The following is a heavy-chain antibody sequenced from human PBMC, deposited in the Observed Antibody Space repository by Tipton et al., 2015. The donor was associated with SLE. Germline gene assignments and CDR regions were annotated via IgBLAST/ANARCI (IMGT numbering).Heavy chain of an antibody. CDR1: GFTFSSYA. Sequence: SLRLSCAASGFTFSSYAMSWVRQAPGKGLEWVSVIYSGGSTYYADSVKGRFTISRDNSKNTLYLQVNSLRAEDTAVYYCAKDRCSGGSCLGDYWGQGTLVTVSS. V-gene: IGHV3-23*03. D-gene: IGHD2-15*01. J-gene: IGHJ4*02. CDR3: AKDRCSGGSCLGDY. CDR2: IYSGGST.